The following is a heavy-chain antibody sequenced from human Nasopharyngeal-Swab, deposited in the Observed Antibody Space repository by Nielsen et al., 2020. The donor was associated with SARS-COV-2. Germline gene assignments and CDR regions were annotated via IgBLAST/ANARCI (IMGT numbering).Heavy chain of an antibody. D-gene: IGHD3-22*01. Sequence: ASVKVSCKVSGYTLTELSMHWVRQAPGKGLEWMGGFDPEDGETIYAQKFQGRVTMTEDTSTDTAYMELSSLRSEDTAVYYCSADDGGIVVVLPSYYYYGMDVWGQGTTVTVSS. V-gene: IGHV1-24*01. CDR2: FDPEDGET. CDR3: SADDGGIVVVLPSYYYYGMDV. J-gene: IGHJ6*02. CDR1: GYTLTELS.